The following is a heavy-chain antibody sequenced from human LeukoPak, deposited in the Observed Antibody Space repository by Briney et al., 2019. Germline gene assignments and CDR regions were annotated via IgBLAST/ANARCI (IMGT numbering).Heavy chain of an antibody. Sequence: ASVKVSCKASGYSFTSYGISWVRQAPGQGLEWMGWISAYNGNTSYAQKLQGRVTMTTDTSTSTAYMELRSLRSDDTAVYYCANFPLTGYYTVDYWGQGTLVTVSS. CDR2: ISAYNGNT. CDR1: GYSFTSYG. V-gene: IGHV1-18*01. D-gene: IGHD3-9*01. J-gene: IGHJ4*02. CDR3: ANFPLTGYYTVDY.